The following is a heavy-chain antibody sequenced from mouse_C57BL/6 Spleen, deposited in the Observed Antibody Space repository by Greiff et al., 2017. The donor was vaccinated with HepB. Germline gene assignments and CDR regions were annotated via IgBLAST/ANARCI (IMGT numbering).Heavy chain of an antibody. J-gene: IGHJ1*03. V-gene: IGHV1-82*01. CDR2: IYPGDGDT. CDR1: GYAFSSSW. CDR3: AIFYYSNYAWYFDV. Sequence: VQLQQSGPELVKPGASVKISCKASGYAFSSSWMNWVKQRPGKGLEWIGRIYPGDGDTNYNGKFKGKATLTADKSSSTAYMQLSSLTSEDSAVYFCAIFYYSNYAWYFDVWGTGTTVTVSS. D-gene: IGHD2-5*01.